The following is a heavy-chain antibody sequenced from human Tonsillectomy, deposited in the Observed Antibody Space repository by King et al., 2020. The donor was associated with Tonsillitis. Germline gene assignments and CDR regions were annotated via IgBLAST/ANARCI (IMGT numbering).Heavy chain of an antibody. D-gene: IGHD1-7*01. CDR1: GFTFRSYW. CDR3: ARGGITGTGARFLFDY. Sequence: VQLVESGGGLVQPGGSLRLSCAASGFTFRSYWMSWVRQAPGKGLEWVANIKHDGSEKYYVDSVKGRFTISRDNAKNSLYLQMNSLRAEDTAVYYCARGGITGTGARFLFDYWGEGTLVTVPS. CDR2: IKHDGSEK. J-gene: IGHJ4*02. V-gene: IGHV3-7*01.